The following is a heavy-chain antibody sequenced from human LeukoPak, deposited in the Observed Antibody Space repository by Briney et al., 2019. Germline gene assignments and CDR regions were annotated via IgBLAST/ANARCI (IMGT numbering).Heavy chain of an antibody. CDR1: GGSISSSNW. Sequence: PSGTLSLTCAVSGGSISSSNWWSWVRQPPGKGLGWIGEIYHSGSTNYNPSLKSRVTTSVDKSKNQFSLKLSSVTAADTAVYYCAREWRYYYGSGSYFWFDPWGQGTLVTVSS. CDR3: AREWRYYYGSGSYFWFDP. D-gene: IGHD3-10*01. CDR2: IYHSGST. J-gene: IGHJ5*02. V-gene: IGHV4-4*02.